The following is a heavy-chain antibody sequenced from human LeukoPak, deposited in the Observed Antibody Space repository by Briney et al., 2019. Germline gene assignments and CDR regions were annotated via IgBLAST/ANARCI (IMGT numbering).Heavy chain of an antibody. CDR2: IYHSGST. Sequence: SETLSLTCTVSGGSIIGYYWSWIRQPPGKGLEWIGYIYHSGSTNYNPSLKSRVTISVDTSKNQFSLKLSSVTAADTAVYYCARYTAMVPFDYWGQGTPVTVSS. J-gene: IGHJ4*02. D-gene: IGHD5-18*01. CDR1: GGSIIGYY. V-gene: IGHV4-59*01. CDR3: ARYTAMVPFDY.